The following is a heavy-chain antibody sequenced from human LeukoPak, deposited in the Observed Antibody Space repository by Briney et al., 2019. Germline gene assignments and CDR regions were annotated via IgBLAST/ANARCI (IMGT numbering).Heavy chain of an antibody. J-gene: IGHJ5*02. CDR3: ARESLNYGDYQKNWFDP. CDR2: IYYSGST. CDR1: GGSISSYY. V-gene: IGHV4-59*01. Sequence: SETLSLTCSVSGGSISSYYWSWIRQPPGKGLEWIGYIYYSGSTNYNPSLKSRVTISVDTSKNQFSLKLKSVTAADTAVYYCARESLNYGDYQKNWFDPWGQGTLVTVSS. D-gene: IGHD4-17*01.